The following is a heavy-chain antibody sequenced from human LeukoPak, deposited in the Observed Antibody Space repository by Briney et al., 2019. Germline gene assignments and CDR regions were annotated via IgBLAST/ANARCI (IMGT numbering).Heavy chain of an antibody. V-gene: IGHV3-23*01. J-gene: IGHJ4*02. CDR2: IRSDSETI. CDR1: GFIFSNEP. D-gene: IGHD4-17*01. CDR3: AKQLSTVTTKYYFDY. Sequence: PGGSLRLSCAASGFIFSNEPMNWVRQAPGKGLEWVAHIRSDSETIAYADSVKGRFTISRDNSKNTLYLQMNSLRAEDTAVYYCAKQLSTVTTKYYFDYWGQGTLVTVSS.